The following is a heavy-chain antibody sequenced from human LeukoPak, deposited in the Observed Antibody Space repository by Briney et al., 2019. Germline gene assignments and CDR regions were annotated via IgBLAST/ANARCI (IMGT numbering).Heavy chain of an antibody. V-gene: IGHV5-51*01. D-gene: IGHD3-9*01. Sequence: GESLKISCKGSGYSFTSYWIGWVRQMPGKGLEWMGIIYPGDSDTRYSPSFQGQVTISADKSISTAYLQWSSLKASDTAMYYCAIQGDILTGYTLNWFDTWGQGTLVTVSS. CDR1: GYSFTSYW. CDR2: IYPGDSDT. J-gene: IGHJ5*02. CDR3: AIQGDILTGYTLNWFDT.